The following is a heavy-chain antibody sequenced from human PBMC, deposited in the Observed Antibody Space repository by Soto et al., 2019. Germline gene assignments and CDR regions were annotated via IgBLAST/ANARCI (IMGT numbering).Heavy chain of an antibody. V-gene: IGHV3-30-3*01. Sequence: QVQLVESGGGVVHPERSLRLSCSASEFTFSSYAMHWVRQAPGKGLEWVAGISYDGGHKFYGASVRGRFTISRDSSKTTVFLQMNSLRPEDTAAYYCARVKTDYSNPRGPFFFYGMDVWGQGTTVTVSS. CDR1: EFTFSSYA. CDR3: ARVKTDYSNPRGPFFFYGMDV. J-gene: IGHJ6*02. CDR2: ISYDGGHK. D-gene: IGHD4-4*01.